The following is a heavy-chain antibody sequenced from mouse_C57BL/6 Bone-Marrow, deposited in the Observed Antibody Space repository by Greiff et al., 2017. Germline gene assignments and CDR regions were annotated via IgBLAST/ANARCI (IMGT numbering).Heavy chain of an antibody. D-gene: IGHD1-1*01. V-gene: IGHV5-17*01. Sequence: EVQRVESGGGLVKPGGSLKLSCAASGFTFSDYGMHWVRQAPEKGLEWVAYFSSGRSTIYYADTVKGRFTISRANAKNTLFLQMTSLRAEDTAMYYCAKRLLGAMDYWGQGTSVTVSS. CDR1: GFTFSDYG. CDR2: FSSGRSTI. CDR3: AKRLLGAMDY. J-gene: IGHJ4*01.